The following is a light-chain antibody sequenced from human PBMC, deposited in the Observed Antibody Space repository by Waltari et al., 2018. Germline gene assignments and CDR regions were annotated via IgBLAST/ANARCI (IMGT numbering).Light chain of an antibody. CDR2: KDT. J-gene: IGLJ1*01. V-gene: IGLV3-25*03. CDR3: QSEDSSTDYYV. Sequence: SYDLTQPPSVSVSPGQTARITCFGNPLPEKHAYLYPQRPGKAPVLVIYKDTERPSGIPERFSGYRSGTAVTLTISEVQAEDEADYYCQSEDSSTDYYVFGTGTKVTVL. CDR1: PLPEKH.